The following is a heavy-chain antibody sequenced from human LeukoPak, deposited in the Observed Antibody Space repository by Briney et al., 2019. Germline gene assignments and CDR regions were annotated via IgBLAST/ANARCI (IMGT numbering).Heavy chain of an antibody. D-gene: IGHD1-1*01. Sequence: PSETLSLTCIVSGGSISNYYWSWIRQPPGKGLEWIGYVYYTGSTNYNPSLKSRVTISIDTSKMQFSLKLSSVTAADTAVYYCARRVATTGIYAFDIWGQGTMITVSS. J-gene: IGHJ3*02. V-gene: IGHV4-59*01. CDR2: VYYTGST. CDR1: GGSISNYY. CDR3: ARRVATTGIYAFDI.